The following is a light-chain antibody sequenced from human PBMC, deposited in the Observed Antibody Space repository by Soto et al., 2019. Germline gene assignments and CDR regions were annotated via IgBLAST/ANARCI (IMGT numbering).Light chain of an antibody. CDR1: RGSIASND. Sequence: FMLTQPPSVSESPGKTVTISCTGTRGSIASNDVQWYQQRPGSAPTTVIYEDNQRPSGVPDRFSGSIDSSSNAASLTIPGLTTEDEADYCCQSYASSNVVFGGGTKLTVL. J-gene: IGLJ2*01. CDR3: QSYASSNVV. CDR2: EDN. V-gene: IGLV6-57*02.